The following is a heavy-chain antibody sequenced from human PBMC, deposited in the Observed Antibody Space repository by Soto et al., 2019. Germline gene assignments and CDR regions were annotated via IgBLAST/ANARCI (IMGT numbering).Heavy chain of an antibody. J-gene: IGHJ5*02. CDR3: ARQRLLRLMPDFDI. CDR1: GGSTSDKSYF. Sequence: PSETLSLTCSVSGGSTSDKSYFWGWVRQSPGKGLEWIGSMYYSGSSYYNPSLKSRVAISVDRSKNQFSLKLRSVTAADTAVYFCARQRLLRLMPDFDIWGQGTLVTVSS. D-gene: IGHD2-21*02. V-gene: IGHV4-39*01. CDR2: MYYSGSS.